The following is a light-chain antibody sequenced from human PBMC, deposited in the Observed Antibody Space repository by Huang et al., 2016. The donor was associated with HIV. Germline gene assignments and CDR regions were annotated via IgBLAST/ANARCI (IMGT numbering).Light chain of an antibody. CDR3: QQYNNWPYT. CDR2: GAS. J-gene: IGKJ2*01. Sequence: STRSLSPGESAALSCRSSQVVSSNLAWYQQKPGQAPRLLIYGASTRATGIPARFSGSGSGTEFTLTISSLQSEDFAVYYCQQYNNWPYTFGQGTKLEIK. CDR1: QVVSSN. V-gene: IGKV3-15*01.